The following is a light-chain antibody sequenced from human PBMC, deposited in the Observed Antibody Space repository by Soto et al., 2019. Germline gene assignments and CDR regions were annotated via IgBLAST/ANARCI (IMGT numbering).Light chain of an antibody. CDR1: SSTIGTNY. CDR2: END. V-gene: IGLV1-51*01. CDR3: ETWDPSLKGLV. Sequence: QSVLTQPPSVSAAPGQKVTIYCSGSSSTIGTNYVSWYQHLPGTTPKLLINENDRRPSGIPDRFSGSKTGTSATLAITGLQTGDEAEYFCETWDPSLKGLVFGGGTKVTVL. J-gene: IGLJ2*01.